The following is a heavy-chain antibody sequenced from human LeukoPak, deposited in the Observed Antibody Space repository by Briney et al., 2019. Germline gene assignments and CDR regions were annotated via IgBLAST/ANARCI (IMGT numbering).Heavy chain of an antibody. Sequence: PSETLSLTCAVSGGSISSSNWWSWVRQPPGKGLEWIGEIYHSGSTNYNPSLKSRVTISVDKSKNQFSLKLSSVTAADTAVYYCARVGYYDILTGYYKGAFDIWGQGTMVTVSS. D-gene: IGHD3-9*01. CDR1: GGSISSSNW. CDR2: IYHSGST. J-gene: IGHJ3*02. CDR3: ARVGYYDILTGYYKGAFDI. V-gene: IGHV4-4*02.